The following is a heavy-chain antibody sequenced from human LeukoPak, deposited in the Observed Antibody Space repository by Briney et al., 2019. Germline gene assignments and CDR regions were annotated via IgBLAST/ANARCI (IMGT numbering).Heavy chain of an antibody. D-gene: IGHD6-13*01. CDR3: AKDRKAASGTFDY. Sequence: GGSLRLSCAASGFTVSSNYMSWVRQAPGKGLEWVSVIYSGGSTYYADSVKGRFTISRDNSKNTLYLQMNSLRAEDTAVYSCAKDRKAASGTFDYWGQGTPVTVSS. CDR1: GFTVSSNY. CDR2: IYSGGST. V-gene: IGHV3-53*05. J-gene: IGHJ4*02.